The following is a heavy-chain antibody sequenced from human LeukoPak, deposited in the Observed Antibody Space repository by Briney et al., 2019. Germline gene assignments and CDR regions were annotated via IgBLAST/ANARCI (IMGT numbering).Heavy chain of an antibody. V-gene: IGHV3-23*01. CDR1: GFTFSSYA. Sequence: TGGSLRLSCAASGFTFSSYAMSWVRQAPGKGLEWVSAISGSGGSTYYADSVKGRFTISRDNSKNTVYLQMNSLRAEDTAVYYCRYYCGSGLDYWGQGIQVTVSS. CDR3: RYYCGSGLDY. J-gene: IGHJ4*02. D-gene: IGHD3-10*01. CDR2: ISGSGGST.